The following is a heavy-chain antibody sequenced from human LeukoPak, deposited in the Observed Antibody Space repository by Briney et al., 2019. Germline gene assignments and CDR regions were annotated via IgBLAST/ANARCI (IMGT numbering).Heavy chain of an antibody. CDR1: GYTFTGYY. V-gene: IGHV1-2*02. CDR2: INPNSGGT. J-gene: IGHJ6*02. CDR3: ARGTDSSSWYQNYYYYYGMDV. Sequence: ASVKVSCKASGYTFTGYYMHWVRQAPGQGLEWMGWINPNSGGTNYAQKFQGRVTMTRDTSISTAYMELSRLRSEDTAVYYCARGTDSSSWYQNYYYYYGMDVWGQGTTVTVSS. D-gene: IGHD6-13*01.